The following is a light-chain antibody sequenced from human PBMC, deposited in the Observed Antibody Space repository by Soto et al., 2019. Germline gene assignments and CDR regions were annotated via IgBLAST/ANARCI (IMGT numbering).Light chain of an antibody. Sequence: DIQLTQSPPTLSASVGDRVTITCRASESISDWLAWYQQKPGKAPRLLIYDASSLESGVPSRFSGSGSGTEFTLTISSLQPDDFATYYCQQYDDYFPWTFGQGTKVDIK. J-gene: IGKJ1*01. V-gene: IGKV1-5*01. CDR3: QQYDDYFPWT. CDR1: ESISDW. CDR2: DAS.